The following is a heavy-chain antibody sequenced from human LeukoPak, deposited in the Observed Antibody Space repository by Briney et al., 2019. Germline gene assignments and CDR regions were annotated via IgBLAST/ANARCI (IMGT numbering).Heavy chain of an antibody. Sequence: ASVKVSCKASGGTFSSYAISWVRQAPGQGLEWMGGIIPIFGTANYAQKFQGRVTITTDESTSTAYMELSSLRSEDTAVYYCAGDLAPGEQWLAAPGDYWGQGTLVTVSS. J-gene: IGHJ4*02. CDR1: GGTFSSYA. V-gene: IGHV1-69*05. CDR2: IIPIFGTA. D-gene: IGHD6-19*01. CDR3: AGDLAPGEQWLAAPGDY.